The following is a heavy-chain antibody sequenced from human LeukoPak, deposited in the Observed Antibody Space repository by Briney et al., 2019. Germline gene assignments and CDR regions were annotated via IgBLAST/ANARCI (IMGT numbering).Heavy chain of an antibody. J-gene: IGHJ4*02. D-gene: IGHD3-9*01. CDR2: IIPILGIA. V-gene: IGHV1-69*04. CDR1: GGTFSSYA. CDR3: ARAELRYFDWPPGDY. Sequence: SVKVSCKASGGTFSSYAISWVRQAPGQGLEWMGRIIPILGIANYAQKFQGRVTITADKSTSTAYMELSSLRSEDTAVYYCARAELRYFDWPPGDYWGQGTLVTVSS.